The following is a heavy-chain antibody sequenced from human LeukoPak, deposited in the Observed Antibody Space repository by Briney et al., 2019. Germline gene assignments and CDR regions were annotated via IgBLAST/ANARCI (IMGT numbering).Heavy chain of an antibody. J-gene: IGHJ4*02. D-gene: IGHD5-24*01. CDR2: IYYSGST. V-gene: IGHV4-59*08. CDR1: GGSISSYY. Sequence: SETLSLTWTVAGGSISSYYWSWLRQPPGKGLGWVGYIYYSGSTNYNPSLKSRVTISVDTSKNQFSLKLSSVTAADTAVYYCARLMRDGYSFDYWGQGTLVTVSS. CDR3: ARLMRDGYSFDY.